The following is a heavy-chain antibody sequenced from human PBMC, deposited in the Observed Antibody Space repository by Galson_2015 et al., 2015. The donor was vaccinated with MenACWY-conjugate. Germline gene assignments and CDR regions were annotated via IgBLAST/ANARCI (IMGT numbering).Heavy chain of an antibody. D-gene: IGHD3-3*02. Sequence: SQRLSCAASGFTFNNYWMSWVRQAPGKGLEWVANIKKDGSQKNYVDSVKGRFTISRDNAKNSLYLQMNSLKAEDTAVYYCAREIALALWGQGTLVTVSS. J-gene: IGHJ4*02. V-gene: IGHV3-7*03. CDR1: GFTFNNYW. CDR3: AREIALAL. CDR2: IKKDGSQK.